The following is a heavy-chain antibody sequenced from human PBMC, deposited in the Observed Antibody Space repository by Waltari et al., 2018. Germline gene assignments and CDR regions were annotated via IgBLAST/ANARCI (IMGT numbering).Heavy chain of an antibody. CDR1: GYTFTEYH. V-gene: IGHV1-2*02. D-gene: IGHD2-15*01. CDR2: ITPNSGEI. J-gene: IGHJ4*02. CDR3: ARGFCSGGTCYGGG. Sequence: QVQLVQSGTEVKKPGASVKVSCKASGYTFTEYHVHWMRQAPGQWFEWMGWITPNSGEIIYAQKFQGRVTMTRDTSIRTAYMELRSLTSDDTAVYYCARGFCSGGTCYGGGWGQGTLVTVSS.